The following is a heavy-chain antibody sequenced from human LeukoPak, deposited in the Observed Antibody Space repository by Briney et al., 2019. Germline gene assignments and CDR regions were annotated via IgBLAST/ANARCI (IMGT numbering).Heavy chain of an antibody. D-gene: IGHD3-22*01. CDR1: GGSISSSSYY. CDR2: IYYSGST. CDR3: ARDSSGYYRRNNYFDY. V-gene: IGHV4-39*07. Sequence: PSETLSLTCTVSGGSISSSSYYWGWIRQPPGKGLEWIGSIYYSGSTYYNPSLKSRVTISVDTSKNQFSLKLSSVTAADTAVYYCARDSSGYYRRNNYFDYWGQGTLVTVSS. J-gene: IGHJ4*02.